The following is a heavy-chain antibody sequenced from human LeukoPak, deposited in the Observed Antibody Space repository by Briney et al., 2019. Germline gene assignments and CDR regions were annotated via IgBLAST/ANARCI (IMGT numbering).Heavy chain of an antibody. V-gene: IGHV4-59*08. CDR1: GGSIFRYH. J-gene: IGHJ4*02. Sequence: SETLSLTCTVSGGSIFRYHWSWIRQPPGRGLQWIGYVSSSGDTKYNPSLESRVALSVDASKNQFSLRLTSVTATDTAVYYCARGYSGYGIHFDYWGPGTLVAVSS. CDR3: ARGYSGYGIHFDY. CDR2: VSSSGDT. D-gene: IGHD5-12*01.